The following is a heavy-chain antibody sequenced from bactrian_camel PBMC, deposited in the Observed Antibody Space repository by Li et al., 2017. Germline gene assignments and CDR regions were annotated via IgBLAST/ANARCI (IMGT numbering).Heavy chain of an antibody. V-gene: IGHV3S55*01. CDR1: GYAYSGGYC. D-gene: IGHD1*01. CDR2: ISRGGAT. Sequence: QLVESGGGSVQAGGSLRLSCVVSGYAYSGGYCLGWFRQAPGKEIERVATISRGGATTYADSVKGRFTISRDNSKNTRYLQLNSLKTDDTAMYYCTLGLTGGGESGQGTQVTVS. J-gene: IGHJ4*01.